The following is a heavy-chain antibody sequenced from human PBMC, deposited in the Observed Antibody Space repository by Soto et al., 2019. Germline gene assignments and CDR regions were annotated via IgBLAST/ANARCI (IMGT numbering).Heavy chain of an antibody. D-gene: IGHD4-17*01. V-gene: IGHV1-69*02. J-gene: IGHJ4*02. Sequence: QVQLVQSGAEVKKPGSSVKVSCKASGGTFSSYTISWVRQAPGQGLEWMGKIIPILGVTDYAQKFQSRVTMTADKSTSTAYLDLSSLRSEDTAVYYCATLYGGNSVSVAFDYWGQGTLVTVSS. CDR1: GGTFSSYT. CDR2: IIPILGVT. CDR3: ATLYGGNSVSVAFDY.